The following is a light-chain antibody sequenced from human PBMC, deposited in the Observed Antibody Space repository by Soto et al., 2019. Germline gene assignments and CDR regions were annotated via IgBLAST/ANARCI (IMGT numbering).Light chain of an antibody. Sequence: EIVMTQSPATVSVSPGERATVSCRASQNVNSNLAWYQQKPGQPPRLLIYGAYTRATGVPARFSGSGSGTEFTLTINSLQSEDFAVYYCQQYNSWPPLTFGGGTKVDI. J-gene: IGKJ4*01. CDR2: GAY. CDR1: QNVNSN. V-gene: IGKV3-15*01. CDR3: QQYNSWPPLT.